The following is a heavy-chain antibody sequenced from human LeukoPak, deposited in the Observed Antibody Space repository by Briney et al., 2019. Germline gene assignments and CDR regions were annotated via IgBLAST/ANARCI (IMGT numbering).Heavy chain of an antibody. Sequence: SVKVSCKASGYTFTNHGFSWVRQAPGQGLEWMGGIIPIFGTANYAQKFQGRVTITTDESTSTAYMELSSLRSEDTAVHYCAREGRTTRFDYWGQGTLVTVSS. V-gene: IGHV1-69*05. D-gene: IGHD4-11*01. CDR2: IIPIFGTA. CDR1: GYTFTNHG. J-gene: IGHJ4*02. CDR3: AREGRTTRFDY.